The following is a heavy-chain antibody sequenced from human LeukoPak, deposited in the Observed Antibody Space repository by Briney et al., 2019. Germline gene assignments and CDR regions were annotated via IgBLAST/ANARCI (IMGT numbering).Heavy chain of an antibody. CDR2: ISYDGSNK. V-gene: IGHV3-30*04. CDR1: GFTFSSYA. CDR3: ARRSVATIKDLFDY. D-gene: IGHD5-12*01. J-gene: IGHJ4*02. Sequence: GGSLRLSCAASGFTFSSYAMHWVRQAPGKGLEWVAVISYDGSNKYYADSVKGRFTISRDNSKNTLYLQMNSLRAEDTAVYYCARRSVATIKDLFDYWGQGTLVTVSS.